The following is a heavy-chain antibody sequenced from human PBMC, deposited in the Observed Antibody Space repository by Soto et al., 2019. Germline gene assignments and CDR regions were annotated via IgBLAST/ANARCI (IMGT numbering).Heavy chain of an antibody. CDR3: TRSTQYSASLEFDF. V-gene: IGHV1-2*02. CDR1: GYTFTDYF. J-gene: IGHJ4*02. Sequence: ASVKVSCKASGYTFTDYFIHWVRQAPGQGLEWMGWINPDNGGTVYAQKFQGRITMARDTPVSTVYTELSGLRSGDTAVYYCTRSTQYSASLEFDFWGQGTLVTVYS. CDR2: INPDNGGT. D-gene: IGHD5-12*01.